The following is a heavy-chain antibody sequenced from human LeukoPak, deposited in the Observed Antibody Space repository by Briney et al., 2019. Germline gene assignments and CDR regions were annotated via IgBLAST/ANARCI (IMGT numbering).Heavy chain of an antibody. J-gene: IGHJ3*02. CDR2: IIPIFGTA. CDR1: GGTFSSYA. Sequence: PVKVSCKASGGTFSSYAISWVRQAPGQGLEWMGGIIPIFGTANYAQKFQGRVTITADESTSTAYMELSSLRSEDTAVYYCARPHSSGWYYDAFDIWGQGTMVTVSS. D-gene: IGHD6-19*01. CDR3: ARPHSSGWYYDAFDI. V-gene: IGHV1-69*01.